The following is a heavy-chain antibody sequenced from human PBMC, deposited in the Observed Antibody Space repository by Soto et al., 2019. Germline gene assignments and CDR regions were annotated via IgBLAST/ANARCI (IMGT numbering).Heavy chain of an antibody. D-gene: IGHD3-10*01. CDR3: ARAVMVRGVITRPSSFDY. Sequence: PSETLSLTCAVSGGSISSSNWWSWVRQPPGKGLEWIGEIYHSGSTNYNPSLKSRVTISVDKSKNQFSLKLSSVTAADTAVYYCARAVMVRGVITRPSSFDYWGQGTLVTVSS. V-gene: IGHV4-4*02. CDR2: IYHSGST. J-gene: IGHJ4*02. CDR1: GGSISSSNW.